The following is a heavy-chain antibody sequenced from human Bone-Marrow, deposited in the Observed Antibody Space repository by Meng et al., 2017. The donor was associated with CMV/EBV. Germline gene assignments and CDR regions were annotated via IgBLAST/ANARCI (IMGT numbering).Heavy chain of an antibody. D-gene: IGHD1-7*01. V-gene: IGHV3-48*04. CDR3: ARVLLLTGTRFLIQSLIRKDRRTDYYYGMDV. J-gene: IGHJ6*02. Sequence: GESLKISCAASGFTFSSYWMSWVRQAPGKGLEWVSYISSSSSTIYYADSVKGRFTISRDNAKNSLYLQMNSLRAEDTAVYYCARVLLLTGTRFLIQSLIRKDRRTDYYYGMDVWGQGTTVTVSS. CDR1: GFTFSSYW. CDR2: ISSSSSTI.